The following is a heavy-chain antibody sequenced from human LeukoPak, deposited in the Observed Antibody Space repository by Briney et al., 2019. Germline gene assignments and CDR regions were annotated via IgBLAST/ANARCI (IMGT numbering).Heavy chain of an antibody. Sequence: AGGSLRLSCAASGFTFDDYAMHWVRQAPGKGLEWVSGISWNSGSIGYADSVKGRFTISRDNAKNSLYLQMNSLRAEDMALYYCAKDSGSSGWYRWFDPWGQGTLVTVSS. D-gene: IGHD6-19*01. CDR1: GFTFDDYA. V-gene: IGHV3-9*03. CDR2: ISWNSGSI. CDR3: AKDSGSSGWYRWFDP. J-gene: IGHJ5*02.